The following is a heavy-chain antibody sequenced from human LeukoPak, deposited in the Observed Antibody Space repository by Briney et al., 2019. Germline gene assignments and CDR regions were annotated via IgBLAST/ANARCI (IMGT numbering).Heavy chain of an antibody. J-gene: IGHJ3*02. CDR3: ARGRRDDAFDI. Sequence: ASVKVSCKASGYTFTSYGISWVRQAPGQGLEWMGWMNPNSGNTGYAQKFQGRVTMTRNTSISTAYMELSSLRSEDTAVYYCARGRRDDAFDIWGQGTMVTVSS. V-gene: IGHV1-8*02. CDR1: GYTFTSYG. CDR2: MNPNSGNT.